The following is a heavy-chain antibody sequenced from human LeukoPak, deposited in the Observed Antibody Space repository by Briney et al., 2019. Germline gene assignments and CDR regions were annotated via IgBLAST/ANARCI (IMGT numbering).Heavy chain of an antibody. D-gene: IGHD4-17*01. Sequence: SETLSLTFAVSGVSFNDYYGSWVRQTPGKGLEWIGEINHSGYTNDSPSLKSRVTISIDTSRKQFSLKLRSVTVADTGIYYCTRMTTGHDYWGQGTLVTVSS. J-gene: IGHJ4*02. V-gene: IGHV4-34*01. CDR2: INHSGYT. CDR1: GVSFNDYY. CDR3: TRMTTGHDY.